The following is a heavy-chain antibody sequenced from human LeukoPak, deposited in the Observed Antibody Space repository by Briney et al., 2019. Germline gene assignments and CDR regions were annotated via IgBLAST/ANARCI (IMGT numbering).Heavy chain of an antibody. CDR3: ARDAAPGLFDY. V-gene: IGHV3-7*01. J-gene: IGHJ4*02. D-gene: IGHD6-13*01. CDR1: GFIFSNYW. Sequence: GGSLRLSCAASGFIFSNYWMSWVRQAPGKGLEWVANIKQDGSEKYYVDSVKGRFTISRDNAKHSLYLQVNSLRVKDTAVYYCARDAAPGLFDYWGQGTLVTVSS. CDR2: IKQDGSEK.